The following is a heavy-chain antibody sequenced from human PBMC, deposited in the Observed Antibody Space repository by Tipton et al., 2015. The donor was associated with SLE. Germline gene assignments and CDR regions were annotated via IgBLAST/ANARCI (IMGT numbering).Heavy chain of an antibody. J-gene: IGHJ4*02. CDR1: GGSFSGYY. Sequence: TLSLTCAVYGGSFSGYYWSWIRQPPGKGLEWIGEINHSGSTNYNPSLKSRVTISVDTSKNQFSLKLSSVTAADTAVYYCAGWVGYCSGGSCFYWGQGTLVTVSS. CDR2: INHSGST. CDR3: AGWVGYCSGGSCFY. V-gene: IGHV4-34*01. D-gene: IGHD2-15*01.